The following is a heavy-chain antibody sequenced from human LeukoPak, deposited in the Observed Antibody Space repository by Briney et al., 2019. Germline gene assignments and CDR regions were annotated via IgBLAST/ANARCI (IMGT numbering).Heavy chain of an antibody. CDR3: ASTPAAMDVAFDI. J-gene: IGHJ3*02. CDR1: GFTFSSYG. Sequence: PGRSLRLSCAASGFTFSSYGMHWVRQAPGKGLEWVAVISYDGSNKYYADSVKGRFTISRDNSKNTLYLQMNSLRAEDTAVYYCASTPAAMDVAFDIWGQGTMVTVSS. CDR2: ISYDGSNK. D-gene: IGHD2-2*01. V-gene: IGHV3-30*03.